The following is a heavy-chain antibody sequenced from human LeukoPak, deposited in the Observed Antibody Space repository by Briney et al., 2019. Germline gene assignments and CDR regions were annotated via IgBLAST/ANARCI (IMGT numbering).Heavy chain of an antibody. D-gene: IGHD2-2*01. Sequence: PGGSLRLSCAASGFTFSSYSMNWVRQAPGKGLEWVSSISSSSSYIYYADSVKGRFTISRDNAKNSLHLQMNSLRAEDTAVYYCARSHREVVPAADAFDIWGQGTMVTVSS. J-gene: IGHJ3*02. CDR2: ISSSSSYI. CDR1: GFTFSSYS. V-gene: IGHV3-21*01. CDR3: ARSHREVVPAADAFDI.